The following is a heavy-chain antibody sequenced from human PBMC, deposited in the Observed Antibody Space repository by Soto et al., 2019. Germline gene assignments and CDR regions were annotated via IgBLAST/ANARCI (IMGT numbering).Heavy chain of an antibody. J-gene: IGHJ5*02. V-gene: IGHV4-30-4*02. CDR3: ARGVDTMAFDH. CDR2: IYNSGIT. CDR1: GDSLRSGGYY. D-gene: IGHD2-2*01. Sequence: SETLSLTCTVSGDSLRSGGYYWSWIRQPPGKGLEWIGYIYNSGITYYEPSLRSRLTISEDLSKNQLSLRLTAVTAADTAVYYCARGVDTMAFDHWGQGTLVTVSS.